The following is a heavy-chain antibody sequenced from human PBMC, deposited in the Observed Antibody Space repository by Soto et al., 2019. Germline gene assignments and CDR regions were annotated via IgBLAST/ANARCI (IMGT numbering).Heavy chain of an antibody. V-gene: IGHV4-34*01. D-gene: IGHD2-2*01. Sequence: SETLSLTCAVYGGSFSGYYWSWIRQPPGKGLEWIGEINHSGSTNYNPSLKSRVTISVDTSKNQFSLKLSSVTAADTAVYYCARGLPRSLGIVVVPAAHPIARGNWFDPWGQGTLVTVSS. CDR1: GGSFSGYY. CDR2: INHSGST. J-gene: IGHJ5*02. CDR3: ARGLPRSLGIVVVPAAHPIARGNWFDP.